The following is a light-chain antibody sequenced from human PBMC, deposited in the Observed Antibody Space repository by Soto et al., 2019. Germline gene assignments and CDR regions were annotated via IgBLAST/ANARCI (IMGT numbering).Light chain of an antibody. CDR3: QQYNSYWT. CDR2: KAS. V-gene: IGKV1-5*03. J-gene: IGKJ1*01. Sequence: DIQMTQSPSTLSASVGDRVTITCRASQSISSLLACYQQKPGKAPKLLIYKASSLESGVPSRFSGSGSGTEFTLTISSLQPDDFATYYCQQYNSYWTFGQGTKVDI. CDR1: QSISSL.